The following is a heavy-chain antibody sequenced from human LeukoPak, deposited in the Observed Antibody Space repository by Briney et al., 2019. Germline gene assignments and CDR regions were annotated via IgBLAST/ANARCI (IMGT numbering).Heavy chain of an antibody. CDR2: INPNSGGT. D-gene: IGHD3-22*01. CDR3: ARDSPVGLYDSSGYYYPYGMDV. J-gene: IGHJ6*02. Sequence: ASVKVSFKASGYTFTGYYMHWVRQAPGQGLEWMGWINPNSGGTNYAQKFQGRVTMTRDTSISTAYMELSRLRSDDTAVYYCARDSPVGLYDSSGYYYPYGMDVWGQGTTVTASS. V-gene: IGHV1-2*02. CDR1: GYTFTGYY.